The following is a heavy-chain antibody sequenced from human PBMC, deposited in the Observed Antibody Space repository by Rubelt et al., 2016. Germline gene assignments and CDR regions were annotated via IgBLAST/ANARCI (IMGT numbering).Heavy chain of an antibody. CDR3: ARDAYYSSSWYVLDY. V-gene: IGHV3-7*01. CDR2: IKQDGSEK. CDR1: GFTFSSYA. J-gene: IGHJ4*02. Sequence: GGGLVQPGGSLRLSCAASGFTFSSYAMSWVRQAPGKGLEWVANIKQDGSEKYYVDSVKGRFTISRDNAKNSLYLQMNSLRAEDTAVYYCARDAYYSSSWYVLDYWGQGTLVTVSS. D-gene: IGHD6-13*01.